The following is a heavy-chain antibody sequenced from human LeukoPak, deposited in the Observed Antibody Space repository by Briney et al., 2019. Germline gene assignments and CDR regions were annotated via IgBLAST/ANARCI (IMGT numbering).Heavy chain of an antibody. J-gene: IGHJ4*02. CDR3: ARAQTIPPLWFGEMRKEYYFDY. V-gene: IGHV4-34*01. Sequence: PSETLSLTCAVYGGSFSGHYWSWIRQPPGKGLEWIGEINHSGSTNYNPSLKSRVTITVDTPKNQFSLKLSSVTAADTAVYYCARAQTIPPLWFGEMRKEYYFDYWGQGTLVTVSS. D-gene: IGHD3-10*01. CDR2: INHSGST. CDR1: GGSFSGHY.